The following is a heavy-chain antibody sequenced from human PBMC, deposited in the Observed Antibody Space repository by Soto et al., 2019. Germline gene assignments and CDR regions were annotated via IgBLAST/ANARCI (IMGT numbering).Heavy chain of an antibody. V-gene: IGHV1-18*01. CDR2: ISAHTGSS. D-gene: IGHD3-22*01. J-gene: IGHJ3*01. Sequence: QVQLVQSGAEGKKPGASVKVSCKASGYTFTSSGMSWVRQAPGQGLEWMGWISAHTGSSEYAQRFQGRVTMTTDRSTSTAYMELRSLRSDDTAAYYCARAFFYQGSDSRGYSFDAFDFWGPGTLVTVSS. CDR3: ARAFFYQGSDSRGYSFDAFDF. CDR1: GYTFTSSG.